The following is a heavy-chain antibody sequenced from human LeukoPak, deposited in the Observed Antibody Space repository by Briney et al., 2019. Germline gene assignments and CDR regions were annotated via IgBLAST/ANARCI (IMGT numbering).Heavy chain of an antibody. J-gene: IGHJ4*02. Sequence: EILSLTCTVSGASLSSYYWSWFRQPQGKRLKWIGYIYSRESTKYSHALKSRHNISGDTSKNRLSLKLSSVTAAHTAVYFCARHNDRSFGGLDYWGEGMLVTVSS. V-gene: IGHV4-59*08. D-gene: IGHD3-16*01. CDR2: IYSREST. CDR3: ARHNDRSFGGLDY. CDR1: GASLSSYY.